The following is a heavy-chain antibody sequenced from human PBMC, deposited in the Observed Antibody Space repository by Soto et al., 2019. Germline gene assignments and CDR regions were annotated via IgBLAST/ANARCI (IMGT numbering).Heavy chain of an antibody. CDR3: ARDPSYYYGSGTYYPFDY. D-gene: IGHD3-10*01. V-gene: IGHV3-33*01. CDR1: GFTFSSYG. J-gene: IGHJ4*02. CDR2: IWYDGSNK. Sequence: PGGSLRLSCAASGFTFSSYGMHWVRQAPGKGLEWVAVIWYDGSNKYYADSVKGRFTISRDNSKNTLYLQMNSLRAEDTAVYYCARDPSYYYGSGTYYPFDYWGQGT.